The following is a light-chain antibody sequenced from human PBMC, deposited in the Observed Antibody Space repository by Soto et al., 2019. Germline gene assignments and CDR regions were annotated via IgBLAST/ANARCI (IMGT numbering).Light chain of an antibody. Sequence: QSALTQPASVSGSPGQSITISCTGTSSDVGGYNYVSWYQQHPGKAPKLMFYDVSNRPSGVSNRFSGSKSGNTASLTISGLQAEDEADYYCSSYTSSSILYVFGTGTKLTVL. V-gene: IGLV2-14*01. J-gene: IGLJ1*01. CDR2: DVS. CDR3: SSYTSSSILYV. CDR1: SSDVGGYNY.